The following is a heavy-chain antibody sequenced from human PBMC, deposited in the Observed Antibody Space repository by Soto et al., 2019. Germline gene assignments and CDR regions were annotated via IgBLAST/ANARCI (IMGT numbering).Heavy chain of an antibody. D-gene: IGHD2-21*02. CDR2: TYYSGST. J-gene: IGHJ4*02. CDR3: ARTYCGADCPRRDFDY. Sequence: SETLSLTCTVSGGSISSYYWSWIRQPPGKVLEWIGYTYYSGSTNYNPSLKSRVTISVDTSKIQFSLKLSSLRSEDTAVYYCARTYCGADCPRRDFDYWGQGTLVTVSS. V-gene: IGHV4-59*01. CDR1: GGSISSYY.